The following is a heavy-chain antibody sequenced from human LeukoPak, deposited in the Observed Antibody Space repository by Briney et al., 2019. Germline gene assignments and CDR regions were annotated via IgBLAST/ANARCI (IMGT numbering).Heavy chain of an antibody. V-gene: IGHV1-69*05. CDR1: GYTFTSYA. CDR2: IIPIFGTA. J-gene: IGHJ5*02. Sequence: SVKVSCKASGYTFTSYAISWVRQAPGQGLEWMGGIIPIFGTANYAQKFQGRVTITTDESTSTAYMELSSLRSEDTAVYYCATRGSPQWLNDNWFDPWGQGTLVTVSS. D-gene: IGHD6-19*01. CDR3: ATRGSPQWLNDNWFDP.